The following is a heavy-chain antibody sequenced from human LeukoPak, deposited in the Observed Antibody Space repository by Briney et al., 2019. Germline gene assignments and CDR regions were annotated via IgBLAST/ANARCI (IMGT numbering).Heavy chain of an antibody. CDR1: GGTFSTYA. CDR3: ARDQRPAPGITGTTMDV. Sequence: GASVKVSCKASGGTFSTYAINWVRQAPGQGLEWMGGIIPIFGTVNYAQKFQGRVTMTTDESTSTAYMELSSLRSEDTAVYYCARDQRPAPGITGTTMDVWGKGTTVTVSS. D-gene: IGHD1-20*01. J-gene: IGHJ6*03. CDR2: IIPIFGTV. V-gene: IGHV1-69*05.